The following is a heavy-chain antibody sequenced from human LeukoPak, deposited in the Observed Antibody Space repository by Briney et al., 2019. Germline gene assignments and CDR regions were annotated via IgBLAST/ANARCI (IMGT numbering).Heavy chain of an antibody. Sequence: GGSLRLSCAASGFTFSSYAMSWVRQAPGKGLEWVSAISGSGGSTYYVDSVKGRFTISRDNSKNTLYLQMNSLRAEDTAVYYCPKDPHDYGGNSFSYYFDYWGQGTLVTVSS. D-gene: IGHD4-23*01. J-gene: IGHJ4*02. CDR2: ISGSGGST. CDR1: GFTFSSYA. CDR3: PKDPHDYGGNSFSYYFDY. V-gene: IGHV3-23*01.